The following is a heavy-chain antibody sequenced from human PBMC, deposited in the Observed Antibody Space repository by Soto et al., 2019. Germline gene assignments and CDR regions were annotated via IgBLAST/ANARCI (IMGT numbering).Heavy chain of an antibody. D-gene: IGHD6-6*01. CDR2: INHSGST. CDR1: GGSFSGYY. V-gene: IGHV4-34*01. J-gene: IGHJ6*03. Sequence: SSETLSLTCAVYGGSFSGYYWSWIRQPPGKGLEWIGEINHSGSTNYNPSLKSRVTISVDTSKNQFSLKLSSVTAADTAVYYCARGTSSIAARPNYYYYMDVWGKGTTVTVSS. CDR3: ARGTSSIAARPNYYYYMDV.